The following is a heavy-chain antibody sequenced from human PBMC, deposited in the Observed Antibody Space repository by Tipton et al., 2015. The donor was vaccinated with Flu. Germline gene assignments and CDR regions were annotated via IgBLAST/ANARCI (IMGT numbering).Heavy chain of an antibody. J-gene: IGHJ3*02. V-gene: IGHV4-39*07. CDR3: ARVGAVTMVRGLAFDAFDI. Sequence: TLSLTCTVSDASISSESYYWGWIRQPPGKGLEWIGNIYHSRSTNYNPSLKSRVTISLDKSKNQFSLNLSSVTAADTAVYYCARVGAVTMVRGLAFDAFDIWGLGTMVAVSS. CDR1: DASISSESYY. D-gene: IGHD3-10*01. CDR2: IYHSRST.